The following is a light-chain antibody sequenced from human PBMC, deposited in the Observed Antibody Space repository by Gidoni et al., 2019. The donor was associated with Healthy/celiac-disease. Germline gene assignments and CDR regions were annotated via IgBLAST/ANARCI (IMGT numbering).Light chain of an antibody. CDR2: AAS. CDR3: QQSYSGWT. V-gene: IGKV1-39*01. Sequence: DIQMTKSPSSLSASVGDRVTITCRASQSISSYLNWYQQKPGKAPKLLIYAASSLQSGVPSRFSVSGSGTDFTLTISSLQPEDFATYYCQQSYSGWTFGQGTKVEIK. CDR1: QSISSY. J-gene: IGKJ1*01.